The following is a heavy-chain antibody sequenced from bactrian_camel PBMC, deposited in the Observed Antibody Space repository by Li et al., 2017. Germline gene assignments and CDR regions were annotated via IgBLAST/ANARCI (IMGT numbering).Heavy chain of an antibody. CDR1: EYTFSSKC. CDR3: ATRLPDGTMWTLEFGY. V-gene: IGHV3S1*01. J-gene: IGHJ6*01. D-gene: IGHD4*01. CDR2: ISNAGDVV. Sequence: QVQLVESGGGSVQAGGSLRLSCVAPEYTFSSKCAGWFRQVPGKERERVAVISNAGDVVYYGNSVKGRFTFSQDNADNTLHLEMESLKPEDTAVYYCATRLPDGTMWTLEFGYWGQGTQVTVS.